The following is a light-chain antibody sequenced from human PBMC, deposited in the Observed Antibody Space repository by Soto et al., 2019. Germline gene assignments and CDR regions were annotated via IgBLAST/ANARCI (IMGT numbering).Light chain of an antibody. V-gene: IGLV1-51*01. CDR3: EAWDTILSEGV. CDR2: DNN. CDR1: NSNIGTDN. Sequence: QAVVTQPPSVSAAPGQKVTISCSGSNSNIGTDNMSWYQQVPGTAPKLLIYDNNKRPSGIPDRFSGSKSGTSATLSITGLQTGDEADYYCEAWDTILSEGVFGTGTKVTVL. J-gene: IGLJ1*01.